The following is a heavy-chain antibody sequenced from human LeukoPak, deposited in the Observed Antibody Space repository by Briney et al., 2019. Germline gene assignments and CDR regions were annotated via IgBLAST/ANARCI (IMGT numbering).Heavy chain of an antibody. J-gene: IGHJ4*02. D-gene: IGHD6-13*01. CDR2: INPNSGGT. V-gene: IGHV1-2*02. Sequence: GASVKVSCKASGYTFTGYYMHWVRQAPGQGLEWMGWINPNSGGTNYAQKFQGRVTMTRDTSISTAYMELSRPRSDDTAVYYCARLSVSSWYPYLDYWGQGSLVTVSS. CDR1: GYTFTGYY. CDR3: ARLSVSSWYPYLDY.